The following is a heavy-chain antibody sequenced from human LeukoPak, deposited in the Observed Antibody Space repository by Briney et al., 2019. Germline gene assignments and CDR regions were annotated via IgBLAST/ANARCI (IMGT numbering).Heavy chain of an antibody. CDR1: GYPFSAHF. CDR2: IDTTTGNP. J-gene: IGHJ4*02. D-gene: IGHD3-10*01. CDR3: VRGTPTPGIDY. Sequence: HGASVKVSCKASGYPFSAHFLNWVRQAPGQGLEWMGNIDTTTGNPRYAQDFTGRFVFSLDTSVSTAYLQITSLKADDTAAYYCVRGTPTPGIDYWGQGTQVTVSS. V-gene: IGHV7-4-1*02.